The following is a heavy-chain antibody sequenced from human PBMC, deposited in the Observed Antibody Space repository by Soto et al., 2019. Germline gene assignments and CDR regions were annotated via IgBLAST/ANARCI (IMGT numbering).Heavy chain of an antibody. D-gene: IGHD2-15*01. CDR2: TYYRSKWYN. CDR3: ARVRYCSGGTCYIPFDY. Sequence: SQTLSLTCAISGDSVSSNSAAWNWIRQSPSRGLEWLGRTYYRSKWYNDYAVSVKSRITINPATSKNHFSLQLNSVTPEDTAVYYCARVRYCSGGTCYIPFDYWGQGTLVTVSS. V-gene: IGHV6-1*01. CDR1: GDSVSSNSAA. J-gene: IGHJ4*02.